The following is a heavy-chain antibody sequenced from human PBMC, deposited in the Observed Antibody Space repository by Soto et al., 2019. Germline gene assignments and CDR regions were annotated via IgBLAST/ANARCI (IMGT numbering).Heavy chain of an antibody. D-gene: IGHD1-7*01. CDR3: AKDRRAGGNYGFYSDF. CDR1: GFTFSSYC. CDR2: SSATGAGT. V-gene: IGHV3-23*01. J-gene: IGHJ4*02. Sequence: EVQLLESGGGLVQPGGSLRISCAASGFTFSSYCMTLVRQAPGKGLEWVSFSSATGAGTYYADSVKGRFTISRDNSKNTLYLQMTSLRADDTAVYYCAKDRRAGGNYGFYSDFWGQGALVIVSS.